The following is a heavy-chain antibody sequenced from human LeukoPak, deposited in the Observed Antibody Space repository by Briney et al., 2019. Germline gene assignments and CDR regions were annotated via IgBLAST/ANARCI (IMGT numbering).Heavy chain of an antibody. CDR2: IYYSGST. J-gene: IGHJ5*02. Sequence: SETLSLTCTVSGGSISSSSYYWGWIRQPPGKGLEWIGSIYYSGSTNYNPSLKSRVTISVDTSKNQFSLKLSSVTAADTAVYYCARGTRYCSSTSCYGNWFDPWGQGTLVTVSS. CDR1: GGSISSSSYY. CDR3: ARGTRYCSSTSCYGNWFDP. D-gene: IGHD2-2*01. V-gene: IGHV4-39*07.